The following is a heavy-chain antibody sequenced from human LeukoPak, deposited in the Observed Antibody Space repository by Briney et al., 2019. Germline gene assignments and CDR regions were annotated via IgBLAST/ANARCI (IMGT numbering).Heavy chain of an antibody. D-gene: IGHD6-13*01. CDR2: ISSRSSTI. CDR1: GFTFSGYS. CDR3: VRLAGTNPYYFDY. V-gene: IGHV3-48*01. J-gene: IGHJ4*02. Sequence: GGSLRLSCAASGFTFSGYSLNWVRQAPGNGLEWVSYISSRSSTIYYADSVKGRFTISKDNAKNSLYLQMNSLRAEDTAVYYCVRLAGTNPYYFDYWGEGTVVTVSS.